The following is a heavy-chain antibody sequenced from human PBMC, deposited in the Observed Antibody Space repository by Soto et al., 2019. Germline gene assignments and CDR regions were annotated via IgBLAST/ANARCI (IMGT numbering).Heavy chain of an antibody. CDR3: AHTKLLVVPAATHNFDY. J-gene: IGHJ4*01. Sequence: QITLKESGPTLVKPTQTLTLTCTFSGFSLNTSGMGVGCIRQPPGKALEWLALIYLNDDKRYRPSLNSRLTIAKDTSKSQVVLTVTNVDPVDTATYYCAHTKLLVVPAATHNFDYWGQGILVTVSS. D-gene: IGHD2-2*01. CDR2: IYLNDDK. V-gene: IGHV2-5*01. CDR1: GFSLNTSGMG.